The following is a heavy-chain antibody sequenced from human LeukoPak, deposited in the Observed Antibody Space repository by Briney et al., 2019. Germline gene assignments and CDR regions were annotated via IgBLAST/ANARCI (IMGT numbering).Heavy chain of an antibody. CDR3: AKDSGTTVTPYYFDY. Sequence: GGSLRLSCAASGFTFDDYTMHWVRQAPGKGLEWVSLISWDGGSTYYADSVKGRFTISRDNSKNFLYLQMNSLRTEDTALYYCAKDSGTTVTPYYFDYWGQGTLVTVSS. V-gene: IGHV3-43*01. CDR1: GFTFDDYT. D-gene: IGHD4-17*01. J-gene: IGHJ4*02. CDR2: ISWDGGST.